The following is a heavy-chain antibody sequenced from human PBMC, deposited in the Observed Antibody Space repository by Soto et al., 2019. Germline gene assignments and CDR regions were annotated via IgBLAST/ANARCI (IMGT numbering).Heavy chain of an antibody. CDR2: INGKNGNT. CDR1: GSTFISHG. Sequence: VASVKVSCKGSGSTFISHGINWVRQAPRQGLEWMGGINGKNGNTNYAEKLQGRVTMTTDASTSTAYMELRGLRSDDTAVYYCARGTRGYCSGGSCGDAFDIWGQGTMVTVSS. J-gene: IGHJ3*02. V-gene: IGHV1-18*01. D-gene: IGHD2-15*01. CDR3: ARGTRGYCSGGSCGDAFDI.